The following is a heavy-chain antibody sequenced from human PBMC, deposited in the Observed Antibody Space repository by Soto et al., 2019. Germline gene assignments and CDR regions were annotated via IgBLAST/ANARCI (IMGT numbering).Heavy chain of an antibody. CDR3: VASGYEHRDFDY. CDR2: VRNKGNSYTT. J-gene: IGHJ4*02. Sequence: EVPLVESGGGLVQPGGSLRLSCEASGFSFSDYYMDWVRQAPGKGLEWVGRVRNKGNSYTTEYAAPVKGRFTISRDDSKNSVYLQMNSLKTEDTAIYYCVASGYEHRDFDYWGQGTLVTVSS. D-gene: IGHD6-13*01. CDR1: GFSFSDYY. V-gene: IGHV3-72*01.